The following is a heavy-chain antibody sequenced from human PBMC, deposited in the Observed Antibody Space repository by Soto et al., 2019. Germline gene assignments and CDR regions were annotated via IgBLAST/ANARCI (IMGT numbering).Heavy chain of an antibody. J-gene: IGHJ5*02. CDR1: RVTCISYG. CDR3: ARAAGLVSFYPPEFDP. V-gene: IGHV3-23*01. D-gene: IGHD3-3*01. Sequence: GGPLRVCWAAARVTCISYGMRWVRQTPGKGLEWVSVISGSDGSTYYADSVKGRFTISRDNSKNTLFLQMNSLRGEDTAVYYCARAAGLVSFYPPEFDPRGQGTLVTGS. CDR2: ISGSDGST.